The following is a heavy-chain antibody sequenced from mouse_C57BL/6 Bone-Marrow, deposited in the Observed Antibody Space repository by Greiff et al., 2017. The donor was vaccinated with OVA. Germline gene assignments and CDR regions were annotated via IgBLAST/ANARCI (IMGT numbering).Heavy chain of an antibody. D-gene: IGHD2-2*01. CDR3: ARGEVTTAYYFDD. J-gene: IGHJ2*01. CDR1: GYTFTSYW. V-gene: IGHV1-69*01. Sequence: QVQLQQSGAELVMPGASVKLSCKASGYTFTSYWMHWVKQRPGQGLEWIGEIDPSDSYTNYNQKFKGKSTLTVDKSSSTAYMQLSSLTSEDSAVYYCARGEVTTAYYFDDWGQGTTLTVSS. CDR2: IDPSDSYT.